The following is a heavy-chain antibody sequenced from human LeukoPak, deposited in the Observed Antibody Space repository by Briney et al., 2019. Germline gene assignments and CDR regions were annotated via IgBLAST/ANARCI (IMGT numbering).Heavy chain of an antibody. Sequence: SETLSLTCTVSGGSISSSSYYWGWIRQPPGKGLEWIGSIYYSGSTYYNPSLKSRVTISVDTSKNQFSLKLSSVTAADTAVYYCARHLEYSSSSYFDHWGQGTLVTVYS. CDR1: GGSISSSSYY. CDR2: IYYSGST. D-gene: IGHD6-6*01. CDR3: ARHLEYSSSSYFDH. J-gene: IGHJ4*02. V-gene: IGHV4-39*01.